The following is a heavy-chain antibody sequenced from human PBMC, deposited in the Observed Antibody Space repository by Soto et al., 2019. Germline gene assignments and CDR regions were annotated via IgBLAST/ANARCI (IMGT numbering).Heavy chain of an antibody. CDR1: GFTFSNFW. CDR3: GRDEVRNGVGV. V-gene: IGHV3-7*01. CDR2: IKGDGSEK. Sequence: EVRLLESGGGLVQPGGSLRLSCVASGFTFSNFWMSWVRQAPGKGLEWVANIKGDGSEKRYLDSVKGRLTISRDNAKNLVYLEMNSLRVEDTALYYCGRDEVRNGVGVWGQGTTVTVSS. J-gene: IGHJ6*02.